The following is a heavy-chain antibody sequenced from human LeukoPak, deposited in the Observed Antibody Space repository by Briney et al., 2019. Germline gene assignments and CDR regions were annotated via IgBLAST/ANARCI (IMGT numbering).Heavy chain of an antibody. D-gene: IGHD4/OR15-4a*01. CDR3: ARSQRLSLLDAFDI. V-gene: IGHV4-59*01. Sequence: SETLSLTCTVSGGSISSYYWSWIRQPPGKGLEWIGYIYYSGSTNYNPSLKSRVTISVDTSKNQFSLKLSSVTAADTAVYYCARSQRLSLLDAFDIWGQGTMVTVSS. J-gene: IGHJ3*02. CDR1: GGSISSYY. CDR2: IYYSGST.